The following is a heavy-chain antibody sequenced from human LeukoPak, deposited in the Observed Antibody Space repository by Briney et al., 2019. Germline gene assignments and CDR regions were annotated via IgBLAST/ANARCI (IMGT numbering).Heavy chain of an antibody. CDR2: INGDGSST. CDR1: GLTFSSDW. D-gene: IGHD5-18*01. Sequence: PGGSLRLSCAASGLTFSSDWMHWVRQAPGKGLVWVSRINGDGSSTSYVDSAKGRFTISRDNSKNTLYLQMNSLRAEDTAVYYCAKDYGTWIQLWFSFDYWGQGTLVTVSS. J-gene: IGHJ4*02. V-gene: IGHV3-74*01. CDR3: AKDYGTWIQLWFSFDY.